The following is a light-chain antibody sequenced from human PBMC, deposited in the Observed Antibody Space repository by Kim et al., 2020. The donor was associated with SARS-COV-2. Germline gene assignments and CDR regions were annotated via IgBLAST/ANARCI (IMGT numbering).Light chain of an antibody. J-gene: IGKJ2*01. CDR3: QQYGTSPYT. V-gene: IGKV3-20*01. Sequence: LSPGESATLSCRSSQSVSDNFLAWYQQRPGQAPTLLIYGASTRATGIPDRFSGSGSGTDFTLAISRLEPEDFAVYYCQQYGTSPYTFGQGTKLEI. CDR2: GAS. CDR1: QSVSDNF.